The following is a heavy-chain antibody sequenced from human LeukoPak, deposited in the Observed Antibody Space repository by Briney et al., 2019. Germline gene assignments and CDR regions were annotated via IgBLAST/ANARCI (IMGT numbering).Heavy chain of an antibody. V-gene: IGHV4-39*01. J-gene: IGHJ4*02. CDR1: GGSISSSSYY. D-gene: IGHD3-10*01. Sequence: SETLSLTCTVSGGSISSSSYYWGWIRQPPGKGLEWIGSIYYSRSTYYNPSLKSRVTISVDTSKNQFSLKLSSVTAADTAVYYCARHYYGSGSYHYFDYWGQGTLVTVSS. CDR2: IYYSRST. CDR3: ARHYYGSGSYHYFDY.